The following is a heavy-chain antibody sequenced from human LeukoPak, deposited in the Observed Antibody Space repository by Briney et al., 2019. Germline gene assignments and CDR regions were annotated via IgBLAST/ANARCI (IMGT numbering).Heavy chain of an antibody. J-gene: IGHJ1*01. V-gene: IGHV1-24*01. CDR1: GDRLSELS. D-gene: IGHD4/OR15-4a*01. CDR2: YEPEVHET. CDR3: ATASGPWPPYCATTSCWSR. Sequence: ASVKVSCKVSGDRLSELSIHWVRQAPGKGLEWLGGYEPEVHETISAQKFQGRVTMTEDTSTDTDYLELISLRPEDTAVYYCATASGPWPPYCATTSCWSRWGQGTLVIVSS.